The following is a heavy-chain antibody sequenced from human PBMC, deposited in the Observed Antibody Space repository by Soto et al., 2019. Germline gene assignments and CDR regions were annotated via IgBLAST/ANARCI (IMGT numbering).Heavy chain of an antibody. CDR3: APLSVSLSGPYGIHV. V-gene: IGHV4-39*01. CDR2: MFYSGLT. J-gene: IGHJ6*02. CDR1: GYSVTSSDYY. Sequence: SETLSLTCSVSGYSVTSSDYYWAWIRQPPGKGLEWIGSMFYSGLTYYNPSLKSRATLSVDTSKNQFSVRLNSVTAADTAVYYCAPLSVSLSGPYGIHVWGQGTTVTVSS. D-gene: IGHD2-15*01.